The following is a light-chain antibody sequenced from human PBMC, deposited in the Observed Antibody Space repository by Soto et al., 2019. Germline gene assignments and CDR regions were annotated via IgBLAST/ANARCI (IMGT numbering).Light chain of an antibody. CDR3: QQSYSTPPWT. CDR2: WAS. J-gene: IGKJ1*01. Sequence: IVMTQSPDSLAVSLGERATINCKSSQTGLYSSNNKNYLAWYQQKPGQPPKLLIYWASTRESGVPDRFSGSGSGTDFTLTITSLQAEDVAVYYCQQSYSTPPWTFGQGTTVEI. V-gene: IGKV4-1*01. CDR1: QTGLYSSNNKNY.